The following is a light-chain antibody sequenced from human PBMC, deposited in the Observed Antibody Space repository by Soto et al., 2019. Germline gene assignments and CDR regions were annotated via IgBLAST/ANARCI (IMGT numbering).Light chain of an antibody. CDR2: GAS. CDR3: QHFGGTTFT. V-gene: IGKV3-20*01. J-gene: IGKJ5*01. Sequence: IVSPQSPGTLSLSPGEGATLSCRASQSVSSSYIAWYQQRPGQTPSLLIYGASTRATGIPDRFSGSGSGTHFTLTISRLGPGDFAVYYCQHFGGTTFTFGQGTRLEIK. CDR1: QSVSSSY.